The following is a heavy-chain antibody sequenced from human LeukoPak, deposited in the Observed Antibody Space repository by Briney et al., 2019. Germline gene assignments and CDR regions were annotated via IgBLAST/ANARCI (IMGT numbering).Heavy chain of an antibody. CDR2: IRSKANSYAT. V-gene: IGHV3-73*01. D-gene: IGHD2-15*01. CDR1: GFTFSGSA. CDR3: SASLKTYCSGGKCHSDYYYYGMDV. Sequence: GGSLRLSCAASGFTFSGSAIHWVRQASGKGLEWVGRIRSKANSYATAYAASVEGRFTISRDDSKNTASLQMNALKTEDSAVYYCSASLKTYCSGGKCHSDYYYYGMDVWGQGTTVTVSS. J-gene: IGHJ6*02.